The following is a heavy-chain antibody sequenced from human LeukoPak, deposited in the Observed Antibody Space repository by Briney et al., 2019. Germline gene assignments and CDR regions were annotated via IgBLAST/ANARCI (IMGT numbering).Heavy chain of an antibody. D-gene: IGHD4-11*01. V-gene: IGHV4-34*01. Sequence: PSETLSLTCAVYDGSFTGYFWNWIRQSPGKGLEWIGEINHRGSTNYNPSLKSRLTISVDTSKNQFSLRLTSVTAADTGVYFCARDPTTVMTVPWYFDTWGQGTLVTVFS. CDR3: ARDPTTVMTVPWYFDT. CDR2: INHRGST. CDR1: DGSFTGYF. J-gene: IGHJ4*02.